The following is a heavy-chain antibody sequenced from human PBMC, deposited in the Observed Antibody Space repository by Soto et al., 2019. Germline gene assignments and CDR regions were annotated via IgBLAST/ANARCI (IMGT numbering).Heavy chain of an antibody. Sequence: PSETLSLTCTVSGGSINNHYWSWIRQPPGKGLEWLGYVYYSGSTNYNPSLKSRVTISVDTSKNQFSLKLSSVTAADAAVYYCARHRRLRYCSGGSCYSARPDAFDIWGQGTMVTVSS. D-gene: IGHD2-15*01. V-gene: IGHV4-59*08. J-gene: IGHJ3*02. CDR3: ARHRRLRYCSGGSCYSARPDAFDI. CDR1: GGSINNHY. CDR2: VYYSGST.